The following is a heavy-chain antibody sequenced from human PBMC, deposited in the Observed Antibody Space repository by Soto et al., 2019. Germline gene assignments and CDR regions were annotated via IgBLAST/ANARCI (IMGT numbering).Heavy chain of an antibody. J-gene: IGHJ6*02. CDR2: INAGNGNT. D-gene: IGHD3-3*01. CDR1: GYTFTSYA. CDR3: ARWNGFLEWLSEDYYYGMDV. Sequence: ASVKVSCKASGYTFTSYAMHWVRQAPGQRLEWMGWINAGNGNTKYSQKFQGRVTVTRDTSTSTAYMELRSLRSDDTAVYYCARWNGFLEWLSEDYYYGMDVWGQGTTVTVSS. V-gene: IGHV1-3*01.